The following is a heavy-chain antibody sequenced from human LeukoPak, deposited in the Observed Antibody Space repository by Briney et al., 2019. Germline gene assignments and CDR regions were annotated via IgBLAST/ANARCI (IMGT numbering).Heavy chain of an antibody. Sequence: SETLSLTCTVSVGSISSYYWSWIRQPAGKGLEWIGRIYTGGSTNYNPSLKSRVTMSVDTSKNQFSLKLSSVTAADTAVYYCARASSFGELPGGTFDYWGQGTLVTVSS. V-gene: IGHV4-4*07. D-gene: IGHD3-10*01. J-gene: IGHJ4*02. CDR2: IYTGGST. CDR1: VGSISSYY. CDR3: ARASSFGELPGGTFDY.